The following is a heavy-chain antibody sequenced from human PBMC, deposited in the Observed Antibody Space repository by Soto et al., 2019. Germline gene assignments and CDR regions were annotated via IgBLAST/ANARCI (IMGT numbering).Heavy chain of an antibody. CDR2: IYYSGST. D-gene: IGHD5-18*01. V-gene: IGHV4-39*01. Sequence: PETISDPNTVAGGSISSSSYYWGWISQPPGKGLEWIGSIYYSGSTYYNPSLKSRVTISVDTSKNQFSLKLSSVTAADTAVYYCACIFSGGYGYGFYYYGMDVLGQGTTVTV. CDR3: ACIFSGGYGYGFYYYGMDV. CDR1: GGSISSSSYY. J-gene: IGHJ6*02.